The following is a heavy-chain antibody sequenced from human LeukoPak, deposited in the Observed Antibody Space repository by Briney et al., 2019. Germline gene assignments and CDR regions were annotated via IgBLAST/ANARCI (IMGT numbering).Heavy chain of an antibody. CDR3: AKGSDPFRWFGEFYVKLPRPLRHYYFDP. Sequence: GGSLRLSCAASGFTFSSYSMNWVRQAPGKGLEWVSYISSSSSTIYYADSVKGRFTISRDNAKNSLYLQMNSLRSEDTAVYSFAKGSDPFRWFGEFYVKLPRPLRHYYFDPWGQGTLVTVSS. V-gene: IGHV3-48*04. D-gene: IGHD3-10*01. CDR1: GFTFSSYS. J-gene: IGHJ4*02. CDR2: ISSSSSTI.